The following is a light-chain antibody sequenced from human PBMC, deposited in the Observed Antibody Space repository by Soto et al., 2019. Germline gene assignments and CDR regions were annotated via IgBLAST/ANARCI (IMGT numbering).Light chain of an antibody. CDR1: QGVGST. CDR3: QQYNNWPPIT. J-gene: IGKJ5*01. Sequence: IIMTQSPATLSVSPGERVTLSWRASQGVGSTLAWYRQQPGQAPRLLIYDAYIRASGVPARFSGSGSGTEFTLTISGLQSEDFAVYFCQQYNNWPPITFGQGTRLEIK. V-gene: IGKV3-15*01. CDR2: DAY.